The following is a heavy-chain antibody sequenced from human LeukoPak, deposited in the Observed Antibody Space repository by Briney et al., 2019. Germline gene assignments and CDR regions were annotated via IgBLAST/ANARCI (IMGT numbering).Heavy chain of an antibody. D-gene: IGHD5-12*01. V-gene: IGHV3-23*01. J-gene: IGHJ5*02. Sequence: PGGSLRLSCAASGFTFSSYVMSWVCQAPGKGLEWVSSISNSGGSTYYADSLKGRITISRDNPRNTLYLRMSSLRAADTAIYFCAKDSPDSGYRIDPWGQGTLVTVSS. CDR2: ISNSGGST. CDR3: AKDSPDSGYRIDP. CDR1: GFTFSSYV.